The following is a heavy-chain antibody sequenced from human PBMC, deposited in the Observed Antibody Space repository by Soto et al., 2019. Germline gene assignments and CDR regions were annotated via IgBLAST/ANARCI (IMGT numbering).Heavy chain of an antibody. J-gene: IGHJ5*02. Sequence: QVQLVESGGGVVQPGRSLRLSCAASGFTFSSYAMHWVRQAPGKGLEWVAVISYDGSNKYYADSVKGRFTISRDNSKNTLYLQMNSLRAEDTAVYYCARAEYYDMLTGYYMPYYTWFDPWGQGTLVTVSS. V-gene: IGHV3-30-3*01. CDR2: ISYDGSNK. CDR1: GFTFSSYA. CDR3: ARAEYYDMLTGYYMPYYTWFDP. D-gene: IGHD3-9*01.